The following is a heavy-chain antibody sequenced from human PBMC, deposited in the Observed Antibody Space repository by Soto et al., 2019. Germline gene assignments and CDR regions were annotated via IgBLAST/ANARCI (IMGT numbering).Heavy chain of an antibody. J-gene: IGHJ5*02. CDR3: ARTYISLALALYWFDP. CDR1: GFTFDDYA. D-gene: IGHD4-4*01. CDR2: ISWNSGSI. Sequence: GGSLRLSCAASGFTFDDYAMHWVRQAPGKGLEWVSGISWNSGSIGYADSVKGRFTISRDNAKNSLYMQMNSLRAEDTALYYCARTYISLALALYWFDPWGQGSLVTVSS. V-gene: IGHV3-9*01.